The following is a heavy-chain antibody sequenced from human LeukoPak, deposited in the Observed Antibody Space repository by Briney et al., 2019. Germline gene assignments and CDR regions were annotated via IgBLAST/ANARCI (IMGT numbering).Heavy chain of an antibody. Sequence: SETLSLTCTVSCGSISSYYWSWIRQPAGKGLEWIGRIYTSGSTNYNPSLKSRVTMSVDTSKKQFSLKLSSVTAADTAVYYCARDGHYYDSSAPTFGNWFDPWGQGTLVTVSS. CDR2: IYTSGST. CDR3: ARDGHYYDSSAPTFGNWFDP. CDR1: CGSISSYY. J-gene: IGHJ5*02. V-gene: IGHV4-4*07. D-gene: IGHD3-22*01.